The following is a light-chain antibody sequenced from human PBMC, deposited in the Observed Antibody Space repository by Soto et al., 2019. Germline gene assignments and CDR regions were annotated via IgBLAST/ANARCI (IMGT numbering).Light chain of an antibody. CDR3: CSYAGSSTLV. CDR2: EGS. Sequence: QSALTQPASVSGSPGQSITISGTGTSSDVGSYKFVSWYQQHPGKAPKLMIYEGSKRPSGVSNRFSGSKSGNTASLTISGLQAEDEADYYCCSYAGSSTLVFGGGTQLTVL. V-gene: IGLV2-23*01. J-gene: IGLJ2*01. CDR1: SSDVGSYKF.